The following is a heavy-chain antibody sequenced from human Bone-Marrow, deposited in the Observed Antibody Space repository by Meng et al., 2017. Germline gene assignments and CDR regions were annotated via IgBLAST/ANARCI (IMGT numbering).Heavy chain of an antibody. Sequence: GESLKISCAASGFTFSSYVMHWVRQAPGKGLEWVSYISSSGSTIYYADSVKGRFTISRDNAKNSLYLQMNSLRAEDTAVYYCASRAMGQDYWGQGTLVTVSS. D-gene: IGHD5-18*01. J-gene: IGHJ4*02. CDR2: ISSSGSTI. V-gene: IGHV3-48*04. CDR1: GFTFSSYV. CDR3: ASRAMGQDY.